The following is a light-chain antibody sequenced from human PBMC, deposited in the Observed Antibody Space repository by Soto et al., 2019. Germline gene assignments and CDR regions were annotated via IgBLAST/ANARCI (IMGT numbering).Light chain of an antibody. V-gene: IGLV2-14*01. CDR1: SSDVGGYNY. CDR3: NSYTSSSTL. Sequence: QSVLTQPASVSGSPGQSITISCTGTSSDVGGYNYVSWYQQHPGKAPKLMIYEVSNRPSGVSNRFSGSKSGNTASLTISGLQAEDEADYYCNSYTSSSTLFGGGTKLTVL. CDR2: EVS. J-gene: IGLJ2*01.